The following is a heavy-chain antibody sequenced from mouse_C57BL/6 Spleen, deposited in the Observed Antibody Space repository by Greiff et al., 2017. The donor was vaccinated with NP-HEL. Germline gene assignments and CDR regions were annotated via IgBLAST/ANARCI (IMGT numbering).Heavy chain of an antibody. CDR3: ARGSSFFDY. D-gene: IGHD1-1*01. V-gene: IGHV1-82*01. CDR2: IYPGDGDT. Sequence: QVQLQQSGPELVKPGASVKISCKASGYAFSSSWMNWVKQRPGKGLEWIGRIYPGDGDTKYNGKFKGKATLTAAKSSITAYMHLSSLTSEDSAVYFCARGSSFFDYWGHGPTLTVSS. CDR1: GYAFSSSW. J-gene: IGHJ2*01.